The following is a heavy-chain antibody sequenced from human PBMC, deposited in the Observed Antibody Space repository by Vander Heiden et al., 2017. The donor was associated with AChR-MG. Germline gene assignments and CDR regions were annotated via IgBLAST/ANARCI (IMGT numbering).Heavy chain of an antibody. CDR1: GFTFGDYA. V-gene: IGHV3-49*04. D-gene: IGHD2-2*01. CDR2: IRSEAYGGTT. J-gene: IGHJ6*03. Sequence: EAQLVESGGGLVQPGRSLRLSCTTSGFTFGDYALSWVRQAPGKGLQWVGFIRSEAYGGTTEYAASVRGRFTISRDDSKSIAYLQMNSLKTEDTAVYYCSRVTSTPGANYYYYMDVWGKGTTVTVS. CDR3: SRVTSTPGANYYYYMDV.